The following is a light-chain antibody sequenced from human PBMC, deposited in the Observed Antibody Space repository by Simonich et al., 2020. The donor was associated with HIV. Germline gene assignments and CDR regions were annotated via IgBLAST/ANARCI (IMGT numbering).Light chain of an antibody. V-gene: IGKV4-1*01. CDR2: LAS. CDR3: QQYYSIPYT. Sequence: DIVMTQSPDSLAVSLGERATINCKSSQTVLYNSNNKNFLAWYQQKPGQPPKLLIYLASTRESGVPDRFSGSGSGTDFTLTISNLQAEDVAVYYCQQYYSIPYTFGQGSKLEI. J-gene: IGKJ2*01. CDR1: QTVLYNSNNKNF.